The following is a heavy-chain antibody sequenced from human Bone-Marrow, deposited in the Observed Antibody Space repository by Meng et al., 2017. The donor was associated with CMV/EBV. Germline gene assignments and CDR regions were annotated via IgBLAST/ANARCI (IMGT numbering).Heavy chain of an antibody. V-gene: IGHV4-61*01. J-gene: IGHJ4*02. D-gene: IGHD3-22*01. CDR2: IYYSGST. CDR3: AREPRDSRVTQGTY. CDR1: GGSVSSGSYY. Sequence: SETLSLTCTVSGGSVSSGSYYWSWIRQPPGKGLEWIGYIYYSGSTNYNPSLKSRVTISVDTSKNQFSLKLSSATAADTAVYYCAREPRDSRVTQGTYWGQGTLATVSS.